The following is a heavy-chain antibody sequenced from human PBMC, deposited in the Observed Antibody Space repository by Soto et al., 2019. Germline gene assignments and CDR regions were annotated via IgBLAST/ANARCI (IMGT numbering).Heavy chain of an antibody. Sequence: KPSETLSLTCNMSGDSYSISTYSWSWIRQPPGKALQWIGFIYQSGVTSYNPSLASRVSISLDRSNNQCSLKLKSVTAADTAMYYCVRGVAARPARLGMDLWGPGTTVTVSS. V-gene: IGHV4-30-2*01. CDR2: IYQSGVT. D-gene: IGHD6-6*01. CDR1: GDSYSISTYS. CDR3: VRGVAARPARLGMDL. J-gene: IGHJ6*02.